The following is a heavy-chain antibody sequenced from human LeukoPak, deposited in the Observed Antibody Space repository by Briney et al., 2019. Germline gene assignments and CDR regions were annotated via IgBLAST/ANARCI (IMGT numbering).Heavy chain of an antibody. Sequence: GRSLRLSCAASGFTLSSYAMSWVRQAPGKGLEWVSAISGSGGSTYYADSVKGRFTISRDNSKNTLYLQMNSLRAEDTAVYYCAKDSTQAYYYDSSGYYYDYWGQGTLVTVPS. CDR3: AKDSTQAYYYDSSGYYYDY. D-gene: IGHD3-22*01. J-gene: IGHJ4*02. CDR2: ISGSGGST. CDR1: GFTLSSYA. V-gene: IGHV3-23*01.